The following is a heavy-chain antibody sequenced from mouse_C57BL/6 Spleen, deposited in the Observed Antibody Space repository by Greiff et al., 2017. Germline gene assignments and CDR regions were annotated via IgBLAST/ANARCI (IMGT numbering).Heavy chain of an antibody. D-gene: IGHD2-4*01. CDR3: ARSYDYDGGYDFDY. V-gene: IGHV1-82*01. CDR2: IYPGDGNT. Sequence: QVLLQQSGPELVKPGASVKISCTASGYAFSSSWLNWVKQRPGKGLEWIGRIYPGDGNTNYTGKFKGQATLTADKSSSTAYMQLSSLTSEDAAVYFCARSYDYDGGYDFDYWGQGTTLTVSS. J-gene: IGHJ2*01. CDR1: GYAFSSSW.